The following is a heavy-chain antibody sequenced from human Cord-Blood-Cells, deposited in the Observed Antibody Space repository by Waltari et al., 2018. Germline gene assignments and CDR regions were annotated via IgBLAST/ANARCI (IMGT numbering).Heavy chain of an antibody. CDR1: GFTFSSYW. CDR3: ARDGIAARRRGFDY. CDR2: IKQDGSRK. D-gene: IGHD6-6*01. V-gene: IGHV3-7*01. Sequence: EVQLVESGGGLVQPGGSLRLSCAASGFTFSSYWMSWVREAPGKGLEWVANIKQDGSRKYCVDAVKGRFTSPRDNAKNSRYLQMNRLRAEDTAVYYCARDGIAARRRGFDYWGQGTLVTVSS. J-gene: IGHJ4*02.